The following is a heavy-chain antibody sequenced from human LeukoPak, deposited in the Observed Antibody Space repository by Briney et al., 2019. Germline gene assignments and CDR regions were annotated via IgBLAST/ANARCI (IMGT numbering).Heavy chain of an antibody. D-gene: IGHD2-15*01. J-gene: IGHJ4*02. CDR2: ISGSGSST. CDR1: GFTFSSYV. Sequence: QPGGSLRLSCAASGFTFSSYVVSWVRQAPGKGLEWVSAISGSGSSTYYADSVKGRFTISRDNSKNTLYLQMNSLRAEDTAVYYCAGILGYCSGGRCPIKDYWGQGTLVTVSS. CDR3: AGILGYCSGGRCPIKDY. V-gene: IGHV3-23*01.